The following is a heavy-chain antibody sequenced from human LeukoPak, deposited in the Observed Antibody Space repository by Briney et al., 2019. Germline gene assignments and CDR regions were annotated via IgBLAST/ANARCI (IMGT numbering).Heavy chain of an antibody. D-gene: IGHD2-2*02. V-gene: IGHV3-7*01. CDR3: ARDVKYPLDI. J-gene: IGHJ3*02. CDR1: GFSFSAYW. CDR2: INLDGSEK. Sequence: GGSLRLSCAASGFSFSAYWMSWVRQASGKGLEWVANINLDGSEKYYVDSVRGRFTISRDNAKNSLYLQMNSLRDEDAAVYFCARDVKYPLDIRGQGTMVTVSS.